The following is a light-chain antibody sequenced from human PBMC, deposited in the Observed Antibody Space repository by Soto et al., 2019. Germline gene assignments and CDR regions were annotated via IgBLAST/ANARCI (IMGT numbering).Light chain of an antibody. CDR2: EGS. V-gene: IGLV2-23*01. CDR3: CSYAGSRTLV. Sequence: QSALTQPASVSGSPGQSITISCTGTSSDVGTYNLVSWYQQHPGKAPKLMIYEGSKRPSGVSNRLSGSKSGNTASLTISGLQAEDEADYYCCSYAGSRTLVFGGGTQLTAL. CDR1: SSDVGTYNL. J-gene: IGLJ2*01.